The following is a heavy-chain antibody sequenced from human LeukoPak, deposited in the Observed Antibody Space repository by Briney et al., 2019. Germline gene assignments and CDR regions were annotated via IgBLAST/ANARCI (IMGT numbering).Heavy chain of an antibody. J-gene: IGHJ4*02. V-gene: IGHV4-38-2*02. CDR3: ARAIESYYYDSSGYYSGYYFDY. Sequence: NASETLSLTCTVSDYSISSGYYWGWIRQPPGKGLEWIGSIYHSGSTYYNPSLKSRVTISVDTSKNQFSLKLSSVTAADTAVYYCARAIESYYYDSSGYYSGYYFDYWGQGTLVTVSS. D-gene: IGHD3-22*01. CDR1: DYSISSGYY. CDR2: IYHSGST.